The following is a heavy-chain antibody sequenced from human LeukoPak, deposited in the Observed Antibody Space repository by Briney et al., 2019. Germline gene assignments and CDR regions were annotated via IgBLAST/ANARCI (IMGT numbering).Heavy chain of an antibody. D-gene: IGHD1-26*01. J-gene: IGHJ2*01. CDR3: ARGVGPRYFDL. CDR2: INPNSGDT. Sequence: ASVKVSCKASGYTFTGYYLHWVRRAPGQGLEWMGWINPNSGDTNYAQKSQGRVTMTRDTSISTAYMELSRLRSDDTAVYYCARGVGPRYFDLWGRGTLVTVSS. CDR1: GYTFTGYY. V-gene: IGHV1-2*02.